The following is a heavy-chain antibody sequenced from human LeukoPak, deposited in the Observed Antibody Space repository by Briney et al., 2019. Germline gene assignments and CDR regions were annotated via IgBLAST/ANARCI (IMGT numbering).Heavy chain of an antibody. J-gene: IGHJ3*02. D-gene: IGHD5-24*01. Sequence: GGSLRLSCATSGFTFSSYEMNWVRQAPGKGLEWISYITSSGTSTYYADSVKGRFTISRDNAKNSLYLQMDNLRAEDTAVYYCAKKMDDAFDIWGQGTMVTVSS. V-gene: IGHV3-48*03. CDR3: AKKMDDAFDI. CDR1: GFTFSSYE. CDR2: ITSSGTST.